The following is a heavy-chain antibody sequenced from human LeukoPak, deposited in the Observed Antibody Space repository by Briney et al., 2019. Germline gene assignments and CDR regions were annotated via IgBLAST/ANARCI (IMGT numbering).Heavy chain of an antibody. V-gene: IGHV5-51*01. CDR3: ARLPYYYGSGSYSELDY. D-gene: IGHD3-10*01. J-gene: IGHJ4*02. CDR1: GYSFTSYW. CDR2: IYPGDSDT. Sequence: GESLKISCKGSGYSFTSYWIGWVRQMPGKGLEWMGIIYPGDSDTRYSPSFQGQVTISADKSISTAYLQWSSLKASDTAMYYCARLPYYYGSGSYSELDYWGQGTLVTVSS.